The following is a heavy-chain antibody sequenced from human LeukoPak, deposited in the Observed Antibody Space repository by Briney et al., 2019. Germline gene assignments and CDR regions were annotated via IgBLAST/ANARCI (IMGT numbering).Heavy chain of an antibody. V-gene: IGHV4-30-2*01. CDR3: ARRRITMVRGVNRNNWFDP. Sequence: AETLSLTCAVSGGSISSGGYSWSWLRQPPGKGLEWIVYIYHSGSTYYNPSLKSRVTISVDTSKNQFSLKLSSVAAADTAVYYCARRRITMVRGVNRNNWFDPWGQGTLVTVSS. CDR2: IYHSGST. CDR1: GGSISSGGYS. D-gene: IGHD3-10*01. J-gene: IGHJ5*02.